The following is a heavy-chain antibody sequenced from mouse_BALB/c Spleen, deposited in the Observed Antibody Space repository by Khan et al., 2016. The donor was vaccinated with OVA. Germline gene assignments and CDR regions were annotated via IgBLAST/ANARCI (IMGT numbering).Heavy chain of an antibody. CDR2: IWAGGST. Sequence: QVQLKESGPGLVAPSQSLSITCTAYGYSLTRYGVHWVRQPPGKGLEWLGLIWAGGSTNYNWALMYRLSISIDNSKSLVFLIMNSLQTDYTALYYCARSKDLARYWGQGTTLTVSS. V-gene: IGHV2-9*02. CDR1: GYSLTRYG. J-gene: IGHJ2*01. D-gene: IGHD3-3*01. CDR3: ARSKDLARY.